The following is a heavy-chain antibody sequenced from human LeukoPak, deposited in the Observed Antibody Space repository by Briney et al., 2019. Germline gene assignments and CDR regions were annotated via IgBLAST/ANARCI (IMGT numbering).Heavy chain of an antibody. CDR3: ARAGGYCSSTSCSLYYYYGMDV. V-gene: IGHV4-34*01. D-gene: IGHD2-2*01. J-gene: IGHJ6*02. CDR2: IEHSGST. CDR1: GGSFTGYY. Sequence: SETLSLTCAVYGGSFTGYYWNWIRQPPGKGLEWIGEIEHSGSTKYNPSLKSRVTISVDTSKNQFSLKLSSVTAADTAVYYCARAGGYCSSTSCSLYYYYGMDVWGQGTTATVSS.